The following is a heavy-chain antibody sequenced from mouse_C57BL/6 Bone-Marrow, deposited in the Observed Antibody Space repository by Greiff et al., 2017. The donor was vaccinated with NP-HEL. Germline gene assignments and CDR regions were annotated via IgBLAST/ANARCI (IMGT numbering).Heavy chain of an antibody. CDR2: IHPNSGST. CDR1: GYPFTSYW. V-gene: IGHV1-64*01. J-gene: IGHJ3*01. CDR3: ARGGNWFAY. Sequence: LQQPGAELVKPGASVKLSCKASGYPFTSYWMPWVTQRPGQGLEWIGMIHPNSGSTTSNEKFRSKATLTVDKSSSPAYMQLSSLTSEDSAVYYCARGGNWFAYWGQGTLVTVSA.